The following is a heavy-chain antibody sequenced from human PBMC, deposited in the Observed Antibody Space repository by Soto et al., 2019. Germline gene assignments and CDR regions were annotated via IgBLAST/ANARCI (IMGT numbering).Heavy chain of an antibody. D-gene: IGHD5-12*01. Sequence: GGALPLSLSASGFAVISYGMHLVRQAPGKGLVWVSRISPSGSSTYYADSVRGRLTISKDTAKNTLYLQINSLGAEDTAVYYCARGNTGYGNFDYWGRGTLVTVSS. CDR3: ARGNTGYGNFDY. V-gene: IGHV3-74*01. CDR2: ISPSGSST. CDR1: GFAVISYG. J-gene: IGHJ4*02.